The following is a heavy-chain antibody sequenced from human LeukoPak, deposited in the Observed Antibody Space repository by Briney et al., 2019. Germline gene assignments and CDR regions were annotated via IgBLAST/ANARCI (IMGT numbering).Heavy chain of an antibody. V-gene: IGHV4-39*07. Sequence: PSETLSLTCTVSGDSISSSTYYWVWIRQPPGKGLEWIGEINHSGSTNYNPSLKSRVTISVDTSKNQFSLKLSSVTAADTAVYYCARARFLEWLLGDYYYYYGMDVWGQGTTVTVSS. CDR2: INHSGST. CDR1: GDSISSSTYY. D-gene: IGHD3-3*01. CDR3: ARARFLEWLLGDYYYYYGMDV. J-gene: IGHJ6*02.